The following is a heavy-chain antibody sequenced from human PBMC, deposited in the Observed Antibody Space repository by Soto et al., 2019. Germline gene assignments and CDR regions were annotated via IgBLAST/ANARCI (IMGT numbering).Heavy chain of an antibody. J-gene: IGHJ5*02. CDR1: GFTFSSYG. V-gene: IGHV3-33*01. CDR2: IWYDGSNK. Sequence: ESGGGVVQPGRSLRLSCAASGFTFSSYGMHWVRQAPGKGLEWVAVIWYDGSNKYYADSVKGRFTISRDNSKNTLYLQMNSLRAEDTAVYYCARDYQYSSSWYSWFDPWGQGTLVTVSS. CDR3: ARDYQYSSSWYSWFDP. D-gene: IGHD6-13*01.